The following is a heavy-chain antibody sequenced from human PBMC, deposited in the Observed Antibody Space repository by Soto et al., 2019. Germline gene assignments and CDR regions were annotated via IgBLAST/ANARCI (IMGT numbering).Heavy chain of an antibody. J-gene: IGHJ5*02. CDR2: INPSSKET. V-gene: IGHV1-18*01. Sequence: QVLLVQSGPEVNKPGASMKVSCKASGYSFSSYGITWVRQAPGRGLEWMGWINPSSKETNYAQRFQGRVTVTTDTSTTTAYIELRNLKYDDTAVYYCARDWYPRFDPWGQGTLVTVSS. D-gene: IGHD6-13*01. CDR3: ARDWYPRFDP. CDR1: GYSFSSYG.